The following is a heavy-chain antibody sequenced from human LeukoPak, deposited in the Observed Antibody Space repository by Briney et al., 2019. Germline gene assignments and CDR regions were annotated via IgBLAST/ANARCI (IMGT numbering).Heavy chain of an antibody. V-gene: IGHV3-23*01. Sequence: GGSLRLSCAASGFTFSSYAMSWVRQAPGKGLEWVSAISGSGGSTYYADSVKGRFTIARDNSKNTLDLQMNSLRAEDTAVYYCAKDGYCSSTSCYKRGAGAFDIWGQGTMVTVSS. CDR3: AKDGYCSSTSCYKRGAGAFDI. CDR2: ISGSGGST. J-gene: IGHJ3*02. D-gene: IGHD2-2*02. CDR1: GFTFSSYA.